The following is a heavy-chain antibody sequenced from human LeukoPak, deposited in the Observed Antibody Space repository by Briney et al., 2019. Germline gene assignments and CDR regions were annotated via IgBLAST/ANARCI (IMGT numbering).Heavy chain of an antibody. Sequence: SQTLSLTCAISGDSVSSNSAAWNWIRQSPSRGLEWLGRTYYRSKWYNDYAVSVKSRITINPDTSKNQFSLKLSSVTAADTAVYYCARRITMIVASYFDYWGQGTLVTVSS. D-gene: IGHD3-22*01. V-gene: IGHV6-1*01. J-gene: IGHJ4*02. CDR2: TYYRSKWYN. CDR1: GDSVSSNSAA. CDR3: ARRITMIVASYFDY.